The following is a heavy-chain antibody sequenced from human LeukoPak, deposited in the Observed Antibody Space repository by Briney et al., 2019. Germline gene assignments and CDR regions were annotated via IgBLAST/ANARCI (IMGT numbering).Heavy chain of an antibody. CDR3: ARDRGRLAFITMVRGVVEEFDY. CDR2: INPSGGST. CDR1: GYTFTGYY. D-gene: IGHD3-10*01. J-gene: IGHJ4*02. V-gene: IGHV1-46*01. Sequence: ASVKVSCKASGYTFTGYYMHWVRQAPGQGLEWMGIINPSGGSTSYAQKFQGRVTMTRDTSTSTVYMELSSLRSEDTAVYYCARDRGRLAFITMVRGVVEEFDYWGQGTLVTVSS.